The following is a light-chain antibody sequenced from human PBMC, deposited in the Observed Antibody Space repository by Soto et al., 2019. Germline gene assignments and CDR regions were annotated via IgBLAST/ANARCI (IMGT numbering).Light chain of an antibody. CDR3: GSWDSSLSAYV. CDR2: EVS. CDR1: SSDVGGYNY. V-gene: IGLV2-8*01. J-gene: IGLJ1*01. Sequence: QSVLTQPPSASGSPGQSVTISCTGTSSDVGGYNYVSWYQQHPGKAPKLMIYEVSKRPSGVPDRFSGSKSGNTASLTVSGLQAEDEADYYCGSWDSSLSAYVXGTGTKVTVL.